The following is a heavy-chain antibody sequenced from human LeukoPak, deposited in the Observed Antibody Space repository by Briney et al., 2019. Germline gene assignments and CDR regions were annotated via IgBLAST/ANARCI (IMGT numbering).Heavy chain of an antibody. CDR1: GGSFRGHF. Sequence: SETLSLTCTVYGGSFRGHFWSWIRQPPGKGLEWIGEINHSGSTNYNPYLKSRLTISVDTSKNQFSLRLSSVTAAETDVYFCARGGIGGMDVWGQGSTVTVSS. J-gene: IGHJ6*02. D-gene: IGHD1-14*01. V-gene: IGHV4-34*01. CDR2: INHSGST. CDR3: ARGGIGGMDV.